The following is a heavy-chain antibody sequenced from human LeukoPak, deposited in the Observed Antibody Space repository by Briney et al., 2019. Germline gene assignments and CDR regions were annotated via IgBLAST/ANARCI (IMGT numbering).Heavy chain of an antibody. J-gene: IGHJ4*02. CDR3: AKGGKWDVTPFDY. D-gene: IGHD1-26*01. CDR1: GFTFTSYS. Sequence: GGSLRLSCAASGFTFTSYSMNWVRQAPGKGLEWVSTISGGGGSTYYADSVKGRFTISRDNSKNTLYLQVNSLRAEDTAVYYCAKGGKWDVTPFDYWGQGTLVIVSS. V-gene: IGHV3-23*01. CDR2: ISGGGGST.